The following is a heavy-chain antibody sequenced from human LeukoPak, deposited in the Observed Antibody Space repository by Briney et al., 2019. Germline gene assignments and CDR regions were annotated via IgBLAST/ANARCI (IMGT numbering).Heavy chain of an antibody. Sequence: PGGSLRLSCAASGFTFSSYGMHWVRQAPGKGLEWVAVISYDGSNKYYADSVKGRFTISRDNSKNTLYLQMNSLRAEDTAVYYCAGDLTSSGSPILFDYWGQGTLVTVSS. CDR3: AGDLTSSGSPILFDY. D-gene: IGHD3-22*01. CDR2: ISYDGSNK. J-gene: IGHJ4*02. CDR1: GFTFSSYG. V-gene: IGHV3-30*03.